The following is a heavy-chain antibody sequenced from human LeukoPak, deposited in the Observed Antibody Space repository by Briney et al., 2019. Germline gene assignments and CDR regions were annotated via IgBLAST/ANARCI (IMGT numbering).Heavy chain of an antibody. Sequence: SETLSLTCTVSGGAISAYYWSWIRQPPGKGLEWIGYIYYSGTTNYNPSLKSRVTISVDTSENQFSLRLSSVTATDTAVYYCARQTGYNYAYFDQWGRGALVTVSS. CDR3: ARQTGYNYAYFDQ. V-gene: IGHV4-59*08. J-gene: IGHJ4*02. D-gene: IGHD5-18*01. CDR2: IYYSGTT. CDR1: GGAISAYY.